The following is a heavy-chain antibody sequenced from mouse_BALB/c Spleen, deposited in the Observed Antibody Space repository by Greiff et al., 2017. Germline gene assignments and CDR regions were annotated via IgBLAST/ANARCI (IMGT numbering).Heavy chain of an antibody. CDR2: IDPETGGT. CDR3: TRRATDYAMDY. CDR1: GYTFTDYE. D-gene: IGHD1-1*01. V-gene: IGHV1-15*01. Sequence: VQRVESGAELVRPGASVTLSCKASGYTFTDYEMHWVKQTPVHGLEWIGAIDPETGGTAYNQKFKGKATLTADKSSSTAYMELRSLTSEDSAVYYCTRRATDYAMDYWGQGTSVTVSS. J-gene: IGHJ4*01.